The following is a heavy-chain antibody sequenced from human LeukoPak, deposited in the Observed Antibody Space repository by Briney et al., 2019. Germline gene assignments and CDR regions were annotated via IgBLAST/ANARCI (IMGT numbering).Heavy chain of an antibody. CDR2: IYYTGTT. CDR3: ARHLIRLRWSSGWYYFDY. CDR1: GGSISSYY. D-gene: IGHD6-19*01. J-gene: IGHJ4*02. Sequence: SETLSLTCTVSGGSISSYYWSWIRQPPGKGLEWIGSIYYTGTTNYNLSLKSRVTISLDTSKNQFSLKLNSVTAADTAVYYCARHLIRLRWSSGWYYFDYWGQGTLVTVSS. V-gene: IGHV4-59*08.